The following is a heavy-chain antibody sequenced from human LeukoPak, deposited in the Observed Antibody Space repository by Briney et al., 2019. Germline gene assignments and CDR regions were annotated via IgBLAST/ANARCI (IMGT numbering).Heavy chain of an antibody. V-gene: IGHV1-69*13. CDR1: GGTFSSYA. CDR3: ARVVRRIAAAAYFDY. D-gene: IGHD6-13*01. CDR2: IIPIFGTA. Sequence: HRASVKVSCKASGGTFSSYAISWVRQAPGQGLEWMGGIIPIFGTANYAQKFQGRVTITADESTSTAYMELSSLRSEDTAVYYCARVVRRIAAAAYFDYWGQGTLVTVSS. J-gene: IGHJ4*02.